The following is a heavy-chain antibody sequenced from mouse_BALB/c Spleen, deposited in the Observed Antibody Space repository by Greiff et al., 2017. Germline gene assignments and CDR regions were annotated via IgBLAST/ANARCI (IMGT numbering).Heavy chain of an antibody. CDR1: GYAFTNYL. D-gene: IGHD2-10*02. Sequence: QVQLQQSGAELVRPGTSVKVSCKASGYAFTNYLIEWVKQRPGQGLEWIGVINPGSGGTNYNEKFKGKATLTADKSSSTAYMQLSSLTSDDSAVYYCTRLGYGNADYWGQGTTLTVSS. CDR2: INPGSGGT. J-gene: IGHJ2*01. CDR3: TRLGYGNADY. V-gene: IGHV1-54*01.